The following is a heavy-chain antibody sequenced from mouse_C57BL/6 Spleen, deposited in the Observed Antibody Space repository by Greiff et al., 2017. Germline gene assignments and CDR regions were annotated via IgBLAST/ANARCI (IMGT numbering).Heavy chain of an antibody. CDR2: MNPSTGGT. CDR1: GYSFTGYY. Sequence: EVKLMESGPELVKPGASVKISCKASGYSFTGYYMNWVKQSPDKSLEWIGEMNPSTGGTTYNQKFKAKATVTVNKSSSTTYLQLKSLTSEDSAVYYCASLDVYDYAMDYWGQGTSVTVSS. J-gene: IGHJ4*01. CDR3: ASLDVYDYAMDY. V-gene: IGHV1-42*01. D-gene: IGHD2-3*01.